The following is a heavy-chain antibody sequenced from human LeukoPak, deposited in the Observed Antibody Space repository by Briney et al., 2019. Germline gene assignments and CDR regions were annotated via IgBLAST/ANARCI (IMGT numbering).Heavy chain of an antibody. D-gene: IGHD4-11*01. J-gene: IGHJ4*02. CDR1: GGSINSSSYY. Sequence: PSETLSLTCTVSGGSINSSSYYWGWIRQPPGKGLEWIGSVYYRGNTYYNPSLKSRVTISVDTSKNHFSLRLSSVTAADTAVYYCARHLTTVTTGFDYWGQGTLVTVSS. CDR2: VYYRGNT. V-gene: IGHV4-39*01. CDR3: ARHLTTVTTGFDY.